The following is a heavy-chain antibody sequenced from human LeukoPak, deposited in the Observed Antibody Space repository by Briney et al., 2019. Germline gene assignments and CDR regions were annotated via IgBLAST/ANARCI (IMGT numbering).Heavy chain of an antibody. CDR3: ATQPAAADVDY. CDR2: IRQDGSEK. J-gene: IGHJ4*02. CDR1: GFTFSSYW. D-gene: IGHD2-2*01. Sequence: GGSLRLSCAGSGFTFSSYWMSWVRQAPGKGLEWVANIRQDGSEKYYVDSVKGRFTISRDNAKKSLYLQMNSLRAEDTAVYYCATQPAAADVDYWGQGTLVTVSS. V-gene: IGHV3-7*03.